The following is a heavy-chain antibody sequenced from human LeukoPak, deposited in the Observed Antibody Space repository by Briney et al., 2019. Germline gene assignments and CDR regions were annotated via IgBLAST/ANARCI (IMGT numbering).Heavy chain of an antibody. D-gene: IGHD1-1*01. V-gene: IGHV3-23*01. CDR3: ARGVLRDWLDP. CDR1: GFTFSKYG. J-gene: IGHJ5*02. CDR2: ISGSADNT. Sequence: GGSLRLSCAASGFTFSKYGMSWVRQAPGKGPEWVSAISGSADNTYYADSVKGRFTISRDNSRNILYVQMNSLRVEDTAIYYCARGVLRDWLDPWGQGTLVTVSS.